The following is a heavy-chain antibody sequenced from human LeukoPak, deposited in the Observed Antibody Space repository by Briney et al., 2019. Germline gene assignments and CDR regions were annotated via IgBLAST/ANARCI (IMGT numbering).Heavy chain of an antibody. D-gene: IGHD3-22*01. V-gene: IGHV4-39*01. CDR3: ARAPSDSSGYSSYYYYMDV. J-gene: IGHJ6*03. CDR1: GDSISTSNSY. Sequence: SETLSLTCTVSGDSISTSNSYWGWIRQPPGKGLEWIGSICYSGNTYYNASLKSRVTISVDTSKNQFSLKLTSVTAADTAVYYCARAPSDSSGYSSYYYYMDVWGKGTTVTVSS. CDR2: ICYSGNT.